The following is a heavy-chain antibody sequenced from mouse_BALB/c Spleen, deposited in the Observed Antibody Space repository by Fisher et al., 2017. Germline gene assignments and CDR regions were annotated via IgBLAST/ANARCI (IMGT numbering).Heavy chain of an antibody. V-gene: IGHV5-6*02. J-gene: IGHJ4*01. Sequence: GRFTISRDNAKNTLYLQMSSLKSEDTAMYYCARGSTMITTDYAMDYWGQGTSVTVTS. CDR3: ARGSTMITTDYAMDY. D-gene: IGHD2-4*01.